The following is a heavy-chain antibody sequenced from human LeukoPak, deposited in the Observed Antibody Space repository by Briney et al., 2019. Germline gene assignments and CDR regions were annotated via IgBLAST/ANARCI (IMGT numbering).Heavy chain of an antibody. J-gene: IGHJ4*02. D-gene: IGHD4-23*01. V-gene: IGHV1-8*01. CDR2: MNPNSGNT. CDR1: GYTFTSYD. Sequence: GASVKVSCKASGYTFTSYDINWVRQATGQGLEWMGWMNPNSGNTGYAQKFQGRVTMTRNISIGTAYMELNSLRSEDTAVYYCARDLRGNSMFFDYWGQGTLVTVSS. CDR3: ARDLRGNSMFFDY.